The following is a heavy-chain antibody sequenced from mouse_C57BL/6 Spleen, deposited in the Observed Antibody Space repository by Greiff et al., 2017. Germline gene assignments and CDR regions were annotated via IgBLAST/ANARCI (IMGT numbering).Heavy chain of an antibody. Sequence: DVKLQESGPGLVKPSQSLSLTCSVTGYSITSGYYWNWIRQFPGNKLEWMGYISYDGSNNYNPSLKNRISITRDTSKNQFFLKLNSVTTEDTATYYCARTYYSNWYFDVWGTGTTVTVSS. CDR2: ISYDGSN. V-gene: IGHV3-6*01. D-gene: IGHD2-5*01. CDR1: GYSITSGYY. CDR3: ARTYYSNWYFDV. J-gene: IGHJ1*03.